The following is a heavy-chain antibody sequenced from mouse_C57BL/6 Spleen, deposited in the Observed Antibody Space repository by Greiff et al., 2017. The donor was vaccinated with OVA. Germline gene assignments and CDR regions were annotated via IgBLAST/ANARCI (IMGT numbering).Heavy chain of an antibody. V-gene: IGHV1-64*01. J-gene: IGHJ4*01. Sequence: QVQLQQSGAELVKPGASVKLSCKASGYTFTSYWMHWVKQRPGQGLEWIGMIHPNSGSTNYNEKFKSKATLTVDKSSSTAYMQLSSLTSEDSAVYYCARNYYEGAMDYWGQGTSVTVSS. CDR3: ARNYYEGAMDY. CDR2: IHPNSGST. D-gene: IGHD1-1*01. CDR1: GYTFTSYW.